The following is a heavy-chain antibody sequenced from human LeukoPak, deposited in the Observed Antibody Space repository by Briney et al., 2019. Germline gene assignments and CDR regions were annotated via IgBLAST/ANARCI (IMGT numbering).Heavy chain of an antibody. Sequence: SQTLSLTCTVSGGSISSGDYYWSWIRRPPGKGLEWIGYIYYSGSSYYNPSLKSRVTISVDTSKNQFSLKLGSVTAADTAVYYCARLMFEGMDVWGQGTTVTVSS. CDR3: ARLMFEGMDV. CDR2: IYYSGSS. CDR1: GGSISSGDYY. V-gene: IGHV4-30-4*01. J-gene: IGHJ6*02. D-gene: IGHD3-10*02.